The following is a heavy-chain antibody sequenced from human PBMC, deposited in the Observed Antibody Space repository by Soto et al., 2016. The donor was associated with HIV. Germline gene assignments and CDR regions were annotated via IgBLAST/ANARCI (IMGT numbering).Heavy chain of an antibody. Sequence: QVQLVQSGAEVKKPGASVKVSCKASGYTFGNYYMHWVRQAPGQGLEWMGAVNPSGGGTSYSQKFQGRLTMTRDTSTSTIYMELSSVRSEDTAVYYCARDNEGDVLAGFWKAYLDYWGQGTLLTVSS. CDR3: ARDNEGDVLAGFWKAYLDY. V-gene: IGHV1-46*01. D-gene: IGHD3-9*01. J-gene: IGHJ4*02. CDR1: GYTFGNYY. CDR2: VNPSGGGT.